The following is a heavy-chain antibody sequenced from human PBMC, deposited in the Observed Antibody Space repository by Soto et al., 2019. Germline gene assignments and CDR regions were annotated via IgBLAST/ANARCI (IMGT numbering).Heavy chain of an antibody. CDR3: ARRQAAGVLYYGMAV. Sequence: VASLKISCKGSGYSFTSNWIGWVRQMPGKGLEWMGIIYPGDSDTRYSPSFQGQVTISADKSISTAYLQWSSLKASDTAMYYCARRQAAGVLYYGMAVWGQGTTVTVSS. D-gene: IGHD6-13*01. CDR1: GYSFTSNW. CDR2: IYPGDSDT. J-gene: IGHJ6*02. V-gene: IGHV5-51*01.